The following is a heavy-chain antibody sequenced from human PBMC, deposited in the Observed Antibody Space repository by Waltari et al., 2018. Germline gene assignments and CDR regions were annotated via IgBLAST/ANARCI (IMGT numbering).Heavy chain of an antibody. CDR3: ARVFRSSGWYVLDY. CDR2: ISYSGST. CDR1: GGSISSHY. V-gene: IGHV4-59*11. Sequence: QVQLQESGPGLVKPSETLSLTCTVSGGSISSHYWRWIRQPPGKGLGWIGYISYSGSTNYNPHLKSRGTISVDTSKNQFSLKLSSVTAADTAVYYCARVFRSSGWYVLDYWGQGTLVTVSS. D-gene: IGHD6-19*01. J-gene: IGHJ4*02.